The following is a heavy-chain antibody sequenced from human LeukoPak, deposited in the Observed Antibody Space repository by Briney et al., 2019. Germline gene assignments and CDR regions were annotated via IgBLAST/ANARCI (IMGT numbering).Heavy chain of an antibody. CDR3: GREGGFYRPLDY. J-gene: IGHJ4*02. CDR2: VHLDGRT. V-gene: IGHV4-4*02. D-gene: IGHD3-3*01. Sequence: SETLSLTCGVSGGSVINTNWWTWVRQPPGKGLEWIGEVHLDGRTNYNPSLESRLTMSVDVSENQVSLKLTSVTAADTAVYYCGREGGFYRPLDYSGQGTLVTVSS. CDR1: GGSVINTNW.